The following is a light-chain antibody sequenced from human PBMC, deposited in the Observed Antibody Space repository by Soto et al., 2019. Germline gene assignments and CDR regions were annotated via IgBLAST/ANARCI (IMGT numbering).Light chain of an antibody. CDR3: QQSYSTLSIT. CDR1: ESISRH. V-gene: IGKV1-39*01. J-gene: IGKJ5*01. Sequence: DIQMTQSPSSLSASVGDRVTITCRASESISRHLNWYQQKPGKAPKLLIYAASNLQNGVPSRFSGSGSWTDFTLTISNLQPEDFATYYCQQSYSTLSITFGQGTRLEIK. CDR2: AAS.